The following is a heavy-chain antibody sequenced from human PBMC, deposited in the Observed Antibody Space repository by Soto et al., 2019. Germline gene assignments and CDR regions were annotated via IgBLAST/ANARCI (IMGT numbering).Heavy chain of an antibody. D-gene: IGHD2-21*02. CDR1: GFTFSSYS. CDR2: ISSSSSTI. J-gene: IGHJ4*02. Sequence: GGSLRLSCAASGFTFSSYSMNWVRQAPGKGLEWVSYISSSSSTIYYADSVKGRFTISRDNAKNSLYLQMNSLRAEDTAVYYCARVGRGFRLTFTSDYWGQGTLVTVSS. V-gene: IGHV3-48*01. CDR3: ARVGRGFRLTFTSDY.